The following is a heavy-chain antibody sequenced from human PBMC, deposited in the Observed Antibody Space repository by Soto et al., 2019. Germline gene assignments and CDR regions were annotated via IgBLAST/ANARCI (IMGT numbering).Heavy chain of an antibody. CDR2: IYYSGTT. V-gene: IGHV4-28*01. CDR1: GDSISRSNW. D-gene: IGHD1-26*01. Sequence: SETLSLTCAVSGDSISRSNWWGWIRQPPGKGLEWIGYIYYSGTTYYNPSLKSRVTMSVDTSKNQFSLKLTSVTAVDTAVYYCARRELQDPLDYSGQRTLVPVSS. J-gene: IGHJ4*02. CDR3: ARRELQDPLDY.